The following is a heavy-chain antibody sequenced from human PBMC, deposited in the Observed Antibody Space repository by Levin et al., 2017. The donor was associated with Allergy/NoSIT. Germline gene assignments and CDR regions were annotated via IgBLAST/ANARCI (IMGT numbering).Heavy chain of an antibody. J-gene: IGHJ4*02. Sequence: PGESLKISCAASGFTFSSYSMNWVRQAPGKGLEWVSSISSSSSYIYYADSVKGRFTISRDNAKNSLYLQMNSLRAEDTAVYYCARDLYDSSGYYYYTWFYWGQGTLVTVSS. D-gene: IGHD3-22*01. V-gene: IGHV3-21*01. CDR3: ARDLYDSSGYYYYTWFY. CDR1: GFTFSSYS. CDR2: ISSSSSYI.